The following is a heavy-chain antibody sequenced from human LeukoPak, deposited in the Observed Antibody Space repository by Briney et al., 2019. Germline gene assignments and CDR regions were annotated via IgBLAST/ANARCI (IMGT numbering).Heavy chain of an antibody. CDR3: ARAYTAVAGTIIEDYFDY. CDR1: GYTFTGYY. CDR2: INPNSGGT. Sequence: GASVKVSCKASGYTFTGYYMHWVRQAPGQGLERMGWINPNSGGTNYAQKFQGRVTMTRDTSISTAYMELSRLRSDDTAVYYCARAYTAVAGTIIEDYFDYWGQGTLVTVSS. J-gene: IGHJ4*02. D-gene: IGHD6-19*01. V-gene: IGHV1-2*02.